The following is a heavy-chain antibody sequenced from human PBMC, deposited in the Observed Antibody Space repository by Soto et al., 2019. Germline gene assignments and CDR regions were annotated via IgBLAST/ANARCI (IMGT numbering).Heavy chain of an antibody. Sequence: QVQLVQSGAEVKKPGASVKVSCKASGYTFRNYGISWVRQAPGQGLEWMGWISAYNGNTYYAQKFQGRVTMTTDTSKITAQMDRRSLISHDTDVYYCARYCVKVSDARTDDWGRGALVTGS. D-gene: IGHD2-21*01. CDR2: ISAYNGNT. CDR1: GYTFRNYG. J-gene: IGHJ4*02. V-gene: IGHV1-18*01. CDR3: ARYCVKVSDARTDD.